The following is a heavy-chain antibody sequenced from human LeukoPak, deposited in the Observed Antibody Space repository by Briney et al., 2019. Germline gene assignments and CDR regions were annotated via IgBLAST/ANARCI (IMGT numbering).Heavy chain of an antibody. CDR3: ARRAAFDY. CDR2: IYPGDSDT. J-gene: IGHJ4*02. Sequence: GESLKISCKGSGYNFSNYWIGWVRQMPGKGLEWMGIIYPGDSDTRYSPSFQGRVTISADKSISTAYLQWSGLKASDTAMYYCARRAAFDYWGQGTLVTVSS. V-gene: IGHV5-51*01. CDR1: GYNFSNYW.